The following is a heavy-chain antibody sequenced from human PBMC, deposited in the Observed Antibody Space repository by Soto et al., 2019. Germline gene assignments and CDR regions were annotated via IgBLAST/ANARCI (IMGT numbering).Heavy chain of an antibody. CDR3: GKERRGSGWFVCSY. D-gene: IGHD6-19*01. CDR1: GFTFSSYG. Sequence: PGGSLRLSCAASGFTFSSYGMHWVRQAPGKGLEWVAVIWYDGSNKYYADSVKGRFTISRDNSKNTLYLQMNSVRADDTAVYYCGKERRGSGWFVCSYWGQGMLVTVSS. V-gene: IGHV3-33*06. CDR2: IWYDGSNK. J-gene: IGHJ4*02.